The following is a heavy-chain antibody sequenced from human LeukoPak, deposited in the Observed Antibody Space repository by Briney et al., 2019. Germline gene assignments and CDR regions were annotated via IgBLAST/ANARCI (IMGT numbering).Heavy chain of an antibody. CDR3: AREAPPPYYYGSGSYLFDY. D-gene: IGHD3-10*01. Sequence: SPTLFLPCTAAGGSISSGSYYWSWIRQPPREGLEGSGGIYTSGSTNYNPSLKSRVTISVDTSKNQFSLKLSSVTAADTAVYYCAREAPPPYYYGSGSYLFDYWGQGTLVTVSS. V-gene: IGHV4-61*02. J-gene: IGHJ4*02. CDR1: GGSISSGSYY. CDR2: IYTSGST.